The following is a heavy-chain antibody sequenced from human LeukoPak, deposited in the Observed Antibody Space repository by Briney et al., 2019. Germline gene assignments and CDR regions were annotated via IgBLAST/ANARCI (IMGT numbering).Heavy chain of an antibody. J-gene: IGHJ4*02. Sequence: GGSLRLSCAASGFTFSSYAMSWVRQAPGKGLVWVSWITGDGGSTRYADSVKGRFTISRDNAKNTLYLQVNSLRAEDTAVYYCAKAADYYDSSGYYGRPVGYWGQGTLVTVSS. V-gene: IGHV3-23*01. D-gene: IGHD3-22*01. CDR2: ITGDGGST. CDR1: GFTFSSYA. CDR3: AKAADYYDSSGYYGRPVGY.